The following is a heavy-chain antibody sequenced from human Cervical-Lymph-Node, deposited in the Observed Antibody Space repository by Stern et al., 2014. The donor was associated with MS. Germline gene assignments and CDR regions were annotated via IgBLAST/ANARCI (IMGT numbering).Heavy chain of an antibody. V-gene: IGHV2-5*02. CDR2: IYWDDDK. CDR3: ARRRVETTPADGGWFDP. CDR1: GFSLTTRGVG. D-gene: IGHD5-18*01. J-gene: IGHJ5*02. Sequence: QVTLKESGPTLVKPTQTLTLTCTFSGFSLTTRGVGVGWIRQPPGKALEWLALIYWDDDKYYSPSLQNRLTITKDTSRNQVVLTMTNVDPLDTATYYCARRRVETTPADGGWFDPWGQGTLVTVSS.